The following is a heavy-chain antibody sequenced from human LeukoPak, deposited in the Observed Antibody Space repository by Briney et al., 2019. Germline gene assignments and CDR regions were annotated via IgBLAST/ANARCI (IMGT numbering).Heavy chain of an antibody. CDR1: GFTVSSNY. Sequence: GGSLRLSCAASGFTVSSNYMSWVRQAPGKGLEWVSVIYSGGSTYYADSVKGRFTISRDNSKNTLYLQMNSLRAEDTAVYYCASPHPEQWLGYFDYWGQGTLVTVSS. D-gene: IGHD6-19*01. J-gene: IGHJ4*02. CDR2: IYSGGST. V-gene: IGHV3-66*01. CDR3: ASPHPEQWLGYFDY.